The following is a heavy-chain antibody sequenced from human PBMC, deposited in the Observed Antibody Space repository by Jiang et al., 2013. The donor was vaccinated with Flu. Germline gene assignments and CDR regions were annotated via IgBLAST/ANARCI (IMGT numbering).Heavy chain of an antibody. Sequence: CKGSGYSFTSYWIGWVRQMPGKGLEWMGIIYPGDSDTRYSPSFQGQVTISADKSISTAYLQWSSLKASDTAMYYCARRLRSRYGEGGWDWFDPWGQGTLVTVSS. V-gene: IGHV5-51*01. J-gene: IGHJ5*02. CDR3: ARRLRSRYGEGGWDWFDP. CDR2: IYPGDSDT. D-gene: IGHD4-17*01. CDR1: GYSFTSYW.